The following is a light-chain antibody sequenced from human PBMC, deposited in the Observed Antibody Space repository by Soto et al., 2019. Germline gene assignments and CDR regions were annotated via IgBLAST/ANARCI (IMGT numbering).Light chain of an antibody. CDR1: SGDVGAYNY. V-gene: IGLV2-14*01. CDR3: ISYPSGNTGV. J-gene: IGLJ1*01. CDR2: DVS. Sequence: QSALTQPASVSGAPGQAITISCTGTSGDVGAYNYVSWYQQHPGKVPKLMIYDVSNRPSGVSNRFSGSKSGNTASLTISGLQAEDEADYYCISYPSGNTGVFGTWAQLTVI.